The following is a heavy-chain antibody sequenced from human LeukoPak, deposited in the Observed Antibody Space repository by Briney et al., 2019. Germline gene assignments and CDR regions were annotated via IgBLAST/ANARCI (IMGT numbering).Heavy chain of an antibody. V-gene: IGHV1-3*01. CDR3: ARSEYDLQGSSARWPDY. D-gene: IGHD2/OR15-2a*01. J-gene: IGHJ4*02. CDR1: GYIFTSYA. CDR2: INAGNGNT. Sequence: AASVKVSCKASGYIFTSYAMHWVRQAPGQRLEWMGWINAGNGNTKYSQKFQGRVTITRDTSASTAYMELSSLGSEDTAVYYCARSEYDLQGSSARWPDYWGQGALVTVSS.